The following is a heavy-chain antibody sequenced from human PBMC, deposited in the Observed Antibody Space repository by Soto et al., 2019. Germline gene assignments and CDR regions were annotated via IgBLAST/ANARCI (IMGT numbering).Heavy chain of an antibody. J-gene: IGHJ4*02. CDR2: IYSGGGT. CDR1: GFTVSTNY. Sequence: EVQLVESGGGLVQPGGSLRLSCAASGFTVSTNYMTWVRQAPGKGLEWVSLIYSGGGTFYADFVKGGFIISRDDSKNTMYLKMNCLRAEDTAVYFSAIDEYGSGSYYYDFWGQGYLVTVSS. CDR3: AIDEYGSGSYYYDF. D-gene: IGHD3-10*01. V-gene: IGHV3-66*01.